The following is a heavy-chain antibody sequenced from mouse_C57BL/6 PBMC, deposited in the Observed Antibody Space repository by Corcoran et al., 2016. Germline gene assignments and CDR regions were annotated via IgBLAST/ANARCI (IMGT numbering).Heavy chain of an antibody. CDR3: ARAYYYGSSHWYFDV. V-gene: IGHV1-18*01. CDR2: INPNNGGT. Sequence: EVQLQQSGPELVKPGASVTIPCKASGYTFTDYNMDWVKQSHGKSLEWIGDINPNNGGTIYNQKFKGKATLTVDKSSSTAYMELRSLTSEDTAVYYCARAYYYGSSHWYFDVWGTGTTVTVSS. J-gene: IGHJ1*03. D-gene: IGHD1-1*01. CDR1: GYTFTDYN.